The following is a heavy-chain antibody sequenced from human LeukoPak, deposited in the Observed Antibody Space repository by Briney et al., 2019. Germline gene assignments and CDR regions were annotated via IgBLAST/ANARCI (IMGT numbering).Heavy chain of an antibody. CDR2: IYTSGST. Sequence: QVQLQESGPGLVKPSQTLSLTCTVSGGPINSGSYYWTWIRQPAGKGLEWCGRIYTSGSTNYTPSLRGRAIISADTSTNQFSLRLSSVTAADTAVYYCAREGSAAAGYFQRWGQGTLVTVSS. CDR3: AREGSAAAGYFQR. D-gene: IGHD6-25*01. J-gene: IGHJ1*01. V-gene: IGHV4-61*02. CDR1: GGPINSGSYY.